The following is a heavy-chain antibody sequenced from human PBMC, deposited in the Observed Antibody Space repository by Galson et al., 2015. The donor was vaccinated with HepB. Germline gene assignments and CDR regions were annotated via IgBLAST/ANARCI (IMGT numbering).Heavy chain of an antibody. J-gene: IGHJ4*02. CDR2: VSGTAGST. Sequence: SLRLSCAASGFAFGNYAMSWVRQAPGKGLEWVSTVSGTAGSTFYADSVKGHFTISRDNSKNTLYLLMNSLRAEDTAVYYCAKDVYFDYWGQGILVTVSS. CDR3: AKDVYFDY. CDR1: GFAFGNYA. V-gene: IGHV3-23*01.